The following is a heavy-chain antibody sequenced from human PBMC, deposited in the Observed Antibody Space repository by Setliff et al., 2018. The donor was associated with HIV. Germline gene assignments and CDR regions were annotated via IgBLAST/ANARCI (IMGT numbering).Heavy chain of an antibody. CDR1: GFTFSSYS. CDR2: ISSSSSYT. Sequence: PGGSLRLSCAASGFTFSSYSMNWVRQAPGKGLEWVSSISSSSSYTYYADSVEGRFTISRDNAKNSLYLQMNSLRAEDTAVYYCARDRPRGGGSLDAFDIWGQGTMVTVSS. CDR3: ARDRPRGGGSLDAFDI. J-gene: IGHJ3*02. V-gene: IGHV3-21*01. D-gene: IGHD1-26*01.